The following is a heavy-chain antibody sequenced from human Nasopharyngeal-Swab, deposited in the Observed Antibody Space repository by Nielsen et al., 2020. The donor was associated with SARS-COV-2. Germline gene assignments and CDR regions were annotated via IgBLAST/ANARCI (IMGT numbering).Heavy chain of an antibody. CDR2: ISSSGSTI. CDR1: GFTFSYYY. D-gene: IGHD3-3*01. J-gene: IGHJ6*02. V-gene: IGHV3-11*04. Sequence: GESLKISCAASGFTFSYYYMSWIRQAPGKGLEWVSYISSSGSTIYYADSVKGRFTISRDNAKNSLYLQMNSLRAEDTAVYYCAREGEDFFGVVNYYYGMDVWGQGTTVTVSS. CDR3: AREGEDFFGVVNYYYGMDV.